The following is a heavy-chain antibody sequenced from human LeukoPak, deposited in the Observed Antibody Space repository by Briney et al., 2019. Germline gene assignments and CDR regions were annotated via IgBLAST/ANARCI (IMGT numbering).Heavy chain of an antibody. CDR3: ARFSDSTGPSPFDP. D-gene: IGHD2/OR15-2a*01. CDR1: GGSVSSGSFF. CDR2: MYTSGST. J-gene: IGHJ5*02. Sequence: SETLSLTCTVSGGSVSSGSFFWSWIRQPAGKGLEWIGRMYTSGSTDYNPSLKSRVTISLDTSKNQVSLKLSSVTAADTAVYYCARFSDSTGPSPFDPWGQGTLVTVSS. V-gene: IGHV4-61*02.